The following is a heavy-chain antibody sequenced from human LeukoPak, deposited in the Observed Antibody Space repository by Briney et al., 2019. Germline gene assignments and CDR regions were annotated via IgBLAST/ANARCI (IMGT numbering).Heavy chain of an antibody. CDR3: AKDGSGYYYDSSGYSDFDY. CDR2: ISGSGGST. CDR1: GFTFSSYA. D-gene: IGHD3-22*01. V-gene: IGHV3-23*01. J-gene: IGHJ4*02. Sequence: GGSLRLSCAASGFTFSSYAMSWVRQAPGKGLEWVSAISGSGGSTYYADSVKGRFTISRGNSKNTLYLQMNSLRAEDTAVYYCAKDGSGYYYDSSGYSDFDYWGQGTLVTVSS.